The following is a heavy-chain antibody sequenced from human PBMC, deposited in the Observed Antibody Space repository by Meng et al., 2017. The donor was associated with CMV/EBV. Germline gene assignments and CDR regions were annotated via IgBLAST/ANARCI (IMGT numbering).Heavy chain of an antibody. CDR3: AHSQRGYSGPVDFDY. CDR1: VFSLSTSGVG. V-gene: IGHV2-5*02. CDR2: IYWDDDK. J-gene: IGHJ4*02. Sequence: QITLKNIRPPTVKPTTTLTLTCTVSVFSLSTSGVGVGWIRQPPGKALELLALIYWDDDKRYSPSLKSRLTITKDTAKNQVVLTMTNLDPVDTATYYCAHSQRGYSGPVDFDYWGQGTLVTVSS. D-gene: IGHD5-12*01.